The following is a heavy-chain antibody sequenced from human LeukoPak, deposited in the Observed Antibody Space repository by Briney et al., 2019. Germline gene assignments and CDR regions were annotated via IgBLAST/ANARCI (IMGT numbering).Heavy chain of an antibody. Sequence: SETLSLTCAVYGGSFSGYYWSWIRQPPGKGLEWIGEINHSGSTNYNPSLKSRVTISVDTSKNQFSLKLSSVTAADTAVYYCARGLQDCVWGSLGYWGQGTLVTVSS. V-gene: IGHV4-34*01. CDR1: GGSFSGYY. CDR3: ARGLQDCVWGSLGY. CDR2: INHSGST. J-gene: IGHJ4*02. D-gene: IGHD3-16*01.